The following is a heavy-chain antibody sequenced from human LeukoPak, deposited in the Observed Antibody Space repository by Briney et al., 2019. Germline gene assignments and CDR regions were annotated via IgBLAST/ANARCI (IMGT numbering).Heavy chain of an antibody. V-gene: IGHV5-51*01. D-gene: IGHD3-10*01. CDR2: IYLSDSDT. Sequence: GESLKISCKGSGYSSSNYWIGWVRQTPGKGLEWMGTIYLSDSDTRYSPSFQGQVTISADKSISTAYLHWSSLKASDTAIYYCATYAGSSSKYFQHWGQGTLVTVSS. J-gene: IGHJ1*01. CDR3: ATYAGSSSKYFQH. CDR1: GYSSSNYW.